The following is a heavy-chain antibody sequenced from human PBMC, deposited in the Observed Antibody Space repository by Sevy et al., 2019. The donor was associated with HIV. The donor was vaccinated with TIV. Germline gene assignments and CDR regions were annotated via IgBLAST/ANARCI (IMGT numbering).Heavy chain of an antibody. D-gene: IGHD2-2*01. CDR2: IGSRSSPV. CDR1: GFTFNIYS. V-gene: IGHV3-48*02. Sequence: GGSLRLSCVASGFTFNIYSMNWVRQAPGKWLEWVSYIGSRSSPVYYADSVKGRFTISSDNAKTSVYLQMNSLRDEDTAVYYCARGFDAPHGFDIWGQGTMVTVSS. CDR3: ARGFDAPHGFDI. J-gene: IGHJ3*02.